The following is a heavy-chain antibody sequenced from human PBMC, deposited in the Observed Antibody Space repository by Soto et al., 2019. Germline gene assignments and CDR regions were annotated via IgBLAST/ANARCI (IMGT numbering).Heavy chain of an antibody. V-gene: IGHV1-18*04. J-gene: IGHJ4*02. CDR3: ARDFYPVAYFFDY. CDR2: VSGYNDKT. Sequence: QVQLVQSGAELKKPGASVKVSCKASGYTFTNHGISWVRQAPGQGLEWVGWVSGYNDKTKSAQKFQGRVTMTTDTSTTTAYMELRSLRSDVTAVYFCARDFYPVAYFFDYWGQGTLVTVSS. CDR1: GYTFTNHG. D-gene: IGHD2-21*01.